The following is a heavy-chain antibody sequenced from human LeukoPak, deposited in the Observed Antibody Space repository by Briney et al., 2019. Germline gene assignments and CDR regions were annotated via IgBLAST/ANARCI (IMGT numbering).Heavy chain of an antibody. CDR1: GYSISSGYY. J-gene: IGHJ4*02. CDR3: ATGITMIVVVNY. Sequence: PSETLSLTCAVSGYSISSGYYWGWIRQPPGKGLEWIGSIYYSGSTYYNPSLKSRVTISVDTSKNQFSLKLSSVTAADTAVYYCATGITMIVVVNYWGQGTLVTVSS. CDR2: IYYSGST. V-gene: IGHV4-38-2*01. D-gene: IGHD3-22*01.